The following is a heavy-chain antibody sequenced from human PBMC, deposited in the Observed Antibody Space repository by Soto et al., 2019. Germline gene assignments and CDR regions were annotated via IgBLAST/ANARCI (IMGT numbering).Heavy chain of an antibody. V-gene: IGHV3-48*02. CDR1: GLTFSTNI. J-gene: IGHJ4*02. Sequence: EVQLVESGGGFVQRGGSLRLSCAVSGLTFSTNIINWVRQAPGKGLEWVSYISTSSTAIYYADSVKGRFTISRDDAKSSMYLQMNSLRDEDTAVYYCVITDSGRERGYWGQGTLVTVSS. D-gene: IGHD3-10*01. CDR3: VITDSGRERGY. CDR2: ISTSSTAI.